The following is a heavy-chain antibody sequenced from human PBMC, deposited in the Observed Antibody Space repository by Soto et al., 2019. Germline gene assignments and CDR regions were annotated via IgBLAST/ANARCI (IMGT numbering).Heavy chain of an antibody. D-gene: IGHD1-26*01. V-gene: IGHV3-33*01. J-gene: IGHJ4*02. CDR2: IWYDGSNK. CDR1: GFTFSSYG. CDR3: ASANSGSYLLGY. Sequence: PGGSLRLSCAASGFTFSSYGMHWVRQAPGKGLEWVAVIWYDGSNKYYADSVKGRFTISRDNSKNTLYLQMNSLRAEDTAVYYCASANSGSYLLGYWGQGTLVTVSS.